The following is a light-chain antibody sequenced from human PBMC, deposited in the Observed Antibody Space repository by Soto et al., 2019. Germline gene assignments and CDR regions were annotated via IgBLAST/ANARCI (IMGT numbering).Light chain of an antibody. V-gene: IGLV2-14*02. J-gene: IGLJ1*01. CDR3: TSYTGDDFTFV. CDR1: SSDVGSYNL. CDR2: EGS. Sequence: QSVLTQPASVSGSPGQSITISCTGTSSDVGSYNLVSWYQQHPGKAPKLMIYEGSKRPSGVPDRFSGSKSGNTASLIVSGLQPDDEAEYHCTSYTGDDFTFVFGTGTKLTVL.